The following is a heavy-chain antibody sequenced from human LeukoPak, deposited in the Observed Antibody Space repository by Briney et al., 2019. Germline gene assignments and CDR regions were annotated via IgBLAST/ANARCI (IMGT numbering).Heavy chain of an antibody. D-gene: IGHD5-18*01. V-gene: IGHV3-30*02. Sequence: PGGSLRLSRGASGFTFSRYGMHWVRQAPGKGLEWVAFIRYDGSNKYYTDSVKGRFTISRDNSKNTLYLQMNSLRAEDTVVYYCAKGINGYSYGSFDYWGQGILVTVSS. CDR1: GFTFSRYG. CDR2: IRYDGSNK. CDR3: AKGINGYSYGSFDY. J-gene: IGHJ4*02.